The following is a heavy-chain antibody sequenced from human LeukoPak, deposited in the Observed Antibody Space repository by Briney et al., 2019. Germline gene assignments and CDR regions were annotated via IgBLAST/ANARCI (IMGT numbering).Heavy chain of an antibody. V-gene: IGHV3-74*01. CDR3: ARDVPHNWFDT. CDR2: INSDGGGA. J-gene: IGHJ5*02. Sequence: VGFLRLSCAASGITFGNNWMHWVRQGPGKGLVWISRINSDGGGAIYADSVKGRFTVSRDNAKNTLYLQMNSLRAEDTAVYYCARDVPHNWFDTWGQGTLVTVSS. CDR1: GITFGNNW.